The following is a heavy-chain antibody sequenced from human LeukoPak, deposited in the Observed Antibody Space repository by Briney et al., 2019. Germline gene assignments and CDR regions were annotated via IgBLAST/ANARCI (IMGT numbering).Heavy chain of an antibody. J-gene: IGHJ4*02. D-gene: IGHD3-22*01. CDR2: ISAYNGNT. Sequence: ASVKVSCKASGYTFTSYGISWVRQAPGQGLEWMGWISAYNGNTNYAQKLHGRVIMTTDTSTSTAYMELRSLRSDETAVYYCAVARYYYDSSGYYHWGQGTLVTVSS. CDR1: GYTFTSYG. V-gene: IGHV1-18*01. CDR3: AVARYYYDSSGYYH.